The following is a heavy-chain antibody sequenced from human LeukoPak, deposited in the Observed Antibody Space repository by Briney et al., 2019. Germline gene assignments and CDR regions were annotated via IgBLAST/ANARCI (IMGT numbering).Heavy chain of an antibody. J-gene: IGHJ4*02. CDR1: GFTFTAYG. V-gene: IGHV3-33*03. CDR2: VWVDGNNK. CDR3: AKAARLGPSHFDY. Sequence: GGSLRLSCATSGFTFTAYGLHWVRQAPGMGLEWVAVVWVDGNNKFYADSVKGRFAISRDNSRSTLYLHMNSLRDDDTAVYYCAKAARLGPSHFDYWGRGTLVTVSS. D-gene: IGHD6-25*01.